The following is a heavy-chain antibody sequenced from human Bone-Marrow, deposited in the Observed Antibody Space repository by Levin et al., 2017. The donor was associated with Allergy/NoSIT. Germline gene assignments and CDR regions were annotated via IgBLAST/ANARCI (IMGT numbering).Heavy chain of an antibody. D-gene: IGHD2-15*01. CDR3: ATDLWRGPRISPFDS. V-gene: IGHV3-23*01. Sequence: GESLKISCAASGFDFSSYAMNWVRQAPGQGLEWVSGISTGGETPYYADSVKGRFAISRDNSKNTLSLEMNSLSPDDTAAYFCATDLWRGPRISPFDSWGQGTLVTVSS. J-gene: IGHJ4*02. CDR2: ISTGGETP. CDR1: GFDFSSYA.